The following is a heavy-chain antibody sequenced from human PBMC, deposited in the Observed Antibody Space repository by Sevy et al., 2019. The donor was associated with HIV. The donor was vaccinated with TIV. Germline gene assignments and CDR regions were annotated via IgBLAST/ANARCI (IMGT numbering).Heavy chain of an antibody. J-gene: IGHJ6*02. CDR2: INHSGST. V-gene: IGHV4-34*01. CDR3: ARGITVTTIGYYYYYYGMDV. CDR1: GGSFSGYY. D-gene: IGHD4-4*01. Sequence: SETLSLTCAVYGGSFSGYYWSWIRQPPGKGLEWIGEINHSGSTNYNPSLKSRVTISVDTSKNQFSLKLSSVTAADTAVYYCARGITVTTIGYYYYYYGMDVWGQGTTVTVSS.